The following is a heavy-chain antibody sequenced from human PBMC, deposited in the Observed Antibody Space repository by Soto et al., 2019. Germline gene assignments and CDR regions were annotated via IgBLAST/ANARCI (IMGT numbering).Heavy chain of an antibody. CDR3: AGFISPYTTSSPTA. V-gene: IGHV4-39*01. CDR1: GDSISSSTYY. J-gene: IGHJ5*02. D-gene: IGHD3-16*01. CDR2: VYYSGST. Sequence: QLELQESGPGLVKAPETLSLTCSVSGDSISSSTYYWGWVRQPPGKGLEWIGSVYYSGSTYYNGSLKSRVTMSVDTSRSQFSLRLSTVTAADTAVYYCAGFISPYTTSSPTAWGQGTLVTVSS.